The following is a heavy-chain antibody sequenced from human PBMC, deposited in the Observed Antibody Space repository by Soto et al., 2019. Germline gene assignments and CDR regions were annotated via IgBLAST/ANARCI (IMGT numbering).Heavy chain of an antibody. CDR2: VNPTVSMS. Sequence: QVQLVQSGAEVKRPGSSVKVSCKASGDTFNFYSINWVRQAPGLGLEGMGRVNPTVSMSDYAQKFQGRGTMTADKSTSTAYMELSSLRSEDTAIYYCASSYGSGYRAFDYWGQGALVTVSS. D-gene: IGHD3-10*01. V-gene: IGHV1-69*02. CDR3: ASSYGSGYRAFDY. CDR1: GDTFNFYS. J-gene: IGHJ4*02.